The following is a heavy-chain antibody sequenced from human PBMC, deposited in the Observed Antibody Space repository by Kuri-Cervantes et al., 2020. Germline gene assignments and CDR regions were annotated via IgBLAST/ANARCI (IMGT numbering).Heavy chain of an antibody. D-gene: IGHD2-21*01. CDR1: GGTPSTNV. CDR2: NRPIYGTV. J-gene: IGHJ4*02. CDR3: ARLSYYCFDH. Sequence: SVKVSCKASGGTPSTNVFSWLRQAPGQGLEWVGGNRPIYGTVNYAQKFQGRVTMTRDKSTSTVYMELSSLRSDDTAVYHCARLSYYCFDHWGQGTLVTVSS. V-gene: IGHV1-69*05.